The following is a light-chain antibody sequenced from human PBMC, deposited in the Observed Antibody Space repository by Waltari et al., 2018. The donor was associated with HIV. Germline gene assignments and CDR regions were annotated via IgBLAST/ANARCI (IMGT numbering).Light chain of an antibody. CDR2: GAS. V-gene: IGKV3-15*01. CDR1: QSVSSN. Sequence: EIVMTQSSATLSVYPGERPTLSCRASQSVSSNLAWYQQKPGQAPRLLIYGASTRATGIPARFSGSGSGTEFTLTISSLQSEDFAVYYCQQYNNWITFGQGTRLEIK. CDR3: QQYNNWIT. J-gene: IGKJ5*01.